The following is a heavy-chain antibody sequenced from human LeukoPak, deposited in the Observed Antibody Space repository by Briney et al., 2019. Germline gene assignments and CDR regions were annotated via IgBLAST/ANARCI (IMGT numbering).Heavy chain of an antibody. CDR3: ARDGSGWHFDY. Sequence: GGSLRLSCAASGFTFSSYGMNWVRQAPGKGLEWVSSISSSSSYIYYADSVKGRFTISRDNAKNSLYLQMNSLRAEDTAVYYCARDGSGWHFDYWGQGTLVTVSS. D-gene: IGHD6-19*01. CDR1: GFTFSSYG. CDR2: ISSSSSYI. V-gene: IGHV3-21*01. J-gene: IGHJ4*02.